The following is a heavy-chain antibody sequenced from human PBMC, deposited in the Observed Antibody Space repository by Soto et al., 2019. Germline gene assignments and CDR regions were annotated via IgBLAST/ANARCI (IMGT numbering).Heavy chain of an antibody. J-gene: IGHJ4*02. CDR1: GVNFSSYW. Sequence: PGGPMRLSCQASGVNFSSYWMNLVRQAPGKGLEWVAIIKKDGSVKYYVDSVKGRFTISRDNAKNSLYLQMNGPRAEDTAVYYCAGGSGWLIDYWGRGTLVTVSA. V-gene: IGHV3-7*03. CDR3: AGGSGWLIDY. D-gene: IGHD6-19*01. CDR2: IKKDGSVK.